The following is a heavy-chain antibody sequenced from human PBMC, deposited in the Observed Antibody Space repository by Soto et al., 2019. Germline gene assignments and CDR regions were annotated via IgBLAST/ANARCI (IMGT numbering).Heavy chain of an antibody. V-gene: IGHV3-30-3*01. CDR1: GFTFSSHA. CDR3: AGGFYYFDY. J-gene: IGHJ4*02. Sequence: GGSLRLSCAASGFTFSSHAMHWVRQAPGKGLEWVAVISYDGSNKYYADSVKGRFTISRDNSKNTLYLQMNSLRAEDTAVYYCAGGFYYFDYWGQGTLVTVSS. D-gene: IGHD3-16*01. CDR2: ISYDGSNK.